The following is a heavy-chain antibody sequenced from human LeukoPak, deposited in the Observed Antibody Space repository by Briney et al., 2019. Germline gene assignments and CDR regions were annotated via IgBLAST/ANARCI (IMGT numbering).Heavy chain of an antibody. V-gene: IGHV3-7*01. CDR1: GFSFSGYW. Sequence: GGSLRLSCAASGFSFSGYWMTWVRQAPGKGLEWVANINQDGGENYYLDSVKGRFTISRDNAKNSLYLQMNSLRPEDTAVYYCARNLAVNWFAPWGQGTLVTVPS. J-gene: IGHJ5*02. CDR2: INQDGGEN. D-gene: IGHD3-16*01. CDR3: ARNLAVNWFAP.